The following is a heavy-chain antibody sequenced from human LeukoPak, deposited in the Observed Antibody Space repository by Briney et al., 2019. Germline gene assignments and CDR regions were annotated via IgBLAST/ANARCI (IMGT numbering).Heavy chain of an antibody. J-gene: IGHJ6*03. V-gene: IGHV3-7*01. CDR3: ARDKVMYRDYYYYYYMDV. CDR2: IKQDGSEK. Sequence: QPGGSLRLSCAASGFTFSSYWMSWVRQAPGKGLEWVANIKQDGSEKYYVDSVKGRFTISRDNAKNSLYLQMNSLRAEDTAVYYCARDKVMYRDYYYYYYMDVWGKGTTVTVSS. D-gene: IGHD1-1*01. CDR1: GFTFSSYW.